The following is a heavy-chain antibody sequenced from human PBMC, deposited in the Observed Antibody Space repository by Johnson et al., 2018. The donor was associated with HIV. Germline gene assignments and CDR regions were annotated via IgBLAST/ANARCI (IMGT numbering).Heavy chain of an antibody. CDR2: IRYDGTNK. CDR3: AKDLVVINVRYAFHI. J-gene: IGHJ3*02. V-gene: IGHV3-30*02. Sequence: QVQLVESGGGVVQPGGSLRLSCAASGFTFTAFGMHWVRQAPGNGLEWVAFIRYDGTNKYYTDSVKGRFTISRDNPKKSLYLQMNSLRVEDTALYYCAKDLVVINVRYAFHIWGQGTMVTVSS. D-gene: IGHD3-22*01. CDR1: GFTFTAFG.